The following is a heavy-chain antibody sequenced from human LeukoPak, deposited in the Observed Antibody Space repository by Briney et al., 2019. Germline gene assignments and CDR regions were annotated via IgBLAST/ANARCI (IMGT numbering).Heavy chain of an antibody. CDR3: ARWIYYFDF. CDR2: ISADGAST. J-gene: IGHJ4*02. Sequence: PGGSLRLSCAASGFMFSSNWMSWVRLAPGKGLEWVSAISADGASTLYADSVNGQFTISRDNSKNTVYLQMNSLRAEDTAVYFCARWIYYFDFWGQGTLVTVSS. V-gene: IGHV3-23*01. CDR1: GFMFSSNW. D-gene: IGHD2-2*03.